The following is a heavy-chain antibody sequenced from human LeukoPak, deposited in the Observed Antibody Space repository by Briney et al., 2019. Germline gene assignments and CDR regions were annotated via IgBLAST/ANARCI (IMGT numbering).Heavy chain of an antibody. CDR1: GGSISSYY. CDR3: ARGYSYGTGHDAFDI. J-gene: IGHJ3*02. D-gene: IGHD5-18*01. V-gene: IGHV4-59*01. CDR2: IYYSGST. Sequence: SETLSLTCTVSGGSISSYYWSWLRQPPGKGLEWIGYIYYSGSTNYNPSLKSRVTISVDTSKNQFSLKLSSVTAADTAVYYCARGYSYGTGHDAFDIWGQGTMVTVSS.